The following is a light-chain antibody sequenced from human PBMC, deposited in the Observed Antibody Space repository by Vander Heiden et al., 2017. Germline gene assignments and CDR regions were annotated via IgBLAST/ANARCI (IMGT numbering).Light chain of an antibody. CDR3: MQALQTPSYT. CDR1: QSLLHSNGYKY. Sequence: DSVMTQSPLSLPVTTGEPPSNACRSSQSLLHSNGYKYLDWYLQKPGQSPQLLIYVGSNRASGVPDRFSGSGSGTDFTLNISRVEAEDVGVYYCMQALQTPSYTFGQGTKLEIK. J-gene: IGKJ2*01. V-gene: IGKV2-28*01. CDR2: VGS.